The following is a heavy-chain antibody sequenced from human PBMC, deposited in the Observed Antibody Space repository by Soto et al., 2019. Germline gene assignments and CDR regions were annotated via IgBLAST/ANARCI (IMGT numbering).Heavy chain of an antibody. CDR1: GGSISSSNW. D-gene: IGHD1-26*01. CDR3: ARVSGSYYYGMDV. Sequence: QVQLQESGPGLVKPSGTLSLTCAVSGGSISSSNWWSWVRQPPGKGLEWIGEIYHSGSPNYNPSLKSRGTISVDKSKNQFYLRLTSVTAADTAVYYCARVSGSYYYGMDVWGQGTTVTVS. CDR2: IYHSGSP. V-gene: IGHV4-4*02. J-gene: IGHJ6*02.